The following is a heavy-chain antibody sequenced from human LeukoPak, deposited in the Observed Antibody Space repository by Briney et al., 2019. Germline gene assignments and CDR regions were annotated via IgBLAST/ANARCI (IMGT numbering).Heavy chain of an antibody. CDR1: GGSISSSRYY. J-gene: IGHJ3*02. V-gene: IGHV4-39*01. Sequence: SETLSLTCTVSGGSISSSRYYWGWIRQPPGKGLEWIGSIYYTGSTYYNPSLRSRVSISVDTSKNQFTLKLSSVTAADTAVYYCARLGVTFDIWGQGTMVTVSS. CDR3: ARLGVTFDI. CDR2: IYYTGST. D-gene: IGHD3-3*01.